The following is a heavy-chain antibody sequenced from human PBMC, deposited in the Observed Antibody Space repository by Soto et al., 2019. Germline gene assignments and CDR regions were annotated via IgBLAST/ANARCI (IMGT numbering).Heavy chain of an antibody. J-gene: IGHJ6*02. CDR3: ARVARGYYYGMDV. V-gene: IGHV1-69*13. Sequence: SVKVSCKASGGTFSSYAISWVRQAPGQGLEWMGGIIPIFGTANYAQKFQGRVTITADESTSTAYMELSSLRSEDTAVYYCARVARGYYYGMDVWGQGTTVTVSS. CDR1: GGTFSSYA. CDR2: IIPIFGTA. D-gene: IGHD3-10*01.